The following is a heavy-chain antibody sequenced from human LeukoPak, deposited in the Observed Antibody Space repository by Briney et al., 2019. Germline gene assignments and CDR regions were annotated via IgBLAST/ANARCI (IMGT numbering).Heavy chain of an antibody. D-gene: IGHD3-10*01. V-gene: IGHV4-34*01. Sequence: SETLSLTCAVYGGSFSGYYWSWIRQPPGKGLEWIGEINHSGSTNYNPSLKSRVTISVDTSKNQFSLKLSSVTAADTAVYYCARGPVRYGSGSYFSGYYYYMDVWGKGITVTVSS. CDR2: INHSGST. J-gene: IGHJ6*03. CDR3: ARGPVRYGSGSYFSGYYYYMDV. CDR1: GGSFSGYY.